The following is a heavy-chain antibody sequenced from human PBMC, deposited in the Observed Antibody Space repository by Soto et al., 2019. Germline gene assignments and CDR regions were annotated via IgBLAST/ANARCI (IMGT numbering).Heavy chain of an antibody. CDR3: ARLIGNSWLDS. CDR2: TYYRSKWYN. V-gene: IGHV6-1*01. CDR1: GDSVCTNRAT. Sequence: PSHTVSLTCVICGDSVCTNRATWDWIRQSPSRGLEWLGRTYYRSKWYNDYAVSVKGRITINPDTSNNQPSLQLNSVTPDDTAVYYCARLIGNSWLDSWGQGTLVTVSS. D-gene: IGHD2-8*01. J-gene: IGHJ5*01.